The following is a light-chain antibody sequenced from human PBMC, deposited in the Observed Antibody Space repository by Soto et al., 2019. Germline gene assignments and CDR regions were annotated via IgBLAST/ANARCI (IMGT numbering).Light chain of an antibody. CDR1: QSVSSSY. CDR3: QQYGSSPRWT. CDR2: GAS. Sequence: EIVLTQSPGTLSLSPGERATLSCRASQSVSSSYLAWYQQKTGQAPKLLIYGASSRATGIPDRFSGSGSGTDFTLTISRLEPEDFAVYYWQQYGSSPRWTFGQGPKVEIK. V-gene: IGKV3-20*01. J-gene: IGKJ1*01.